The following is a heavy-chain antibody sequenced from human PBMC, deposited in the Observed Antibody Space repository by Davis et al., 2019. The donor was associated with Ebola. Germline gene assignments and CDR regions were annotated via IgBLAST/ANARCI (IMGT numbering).Heavy chain of an antibody. D-gene: IGHD3-9*01. CDR2: INGGGSTR. J-gene: IGHJ4*02. CDR3: ARDAFSLSRYDTEDH. Sequence: GGSLRLSCSASGFTLSTYEMNWVRQAPGKGLEWVSYINGGGSTRFYADSVKGRFTISRDNARDSLYLQMDSLRVEDTAIYYCARDAFSLSRYDTEDHWGQGTLVTVSS. V-gene: IGHV3-48*03. CDR1: GFTLSTYE.